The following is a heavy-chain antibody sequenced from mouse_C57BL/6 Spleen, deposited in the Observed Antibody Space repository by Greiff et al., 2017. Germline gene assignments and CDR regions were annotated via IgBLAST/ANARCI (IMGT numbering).Heavy chain of an antibody. V-gene: IGHV1-81*01. CDR2: IYPRSGNT. D-gene: IGHD1-1*01. CDR3: ARLDTTEVVAY. J-gene: IGHJ3*01. CDR1: GYTFTSYG. Sequence: QVQLKQSGAELARPGASVKLSCKASGYTFTSYGISWVKQRPGQGLEWIGEIYPRSGNTYYNEKFKGKATLTADKSSSTAFMELRSLTSEDSAVYFCARLDTTEVVAYWGQGTLVTVSA.